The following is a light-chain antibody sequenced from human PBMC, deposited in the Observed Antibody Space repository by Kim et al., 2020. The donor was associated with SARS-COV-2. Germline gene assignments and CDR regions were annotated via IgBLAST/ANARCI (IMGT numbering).Light chain of an antibody. CDR2: KAS. CDR1: QSIRSY. J-gene: IGKJ1*01. CDR3: QQYNNYPPT. V-gene: IGKV1-5*03. Sequence: ASRGDEATLTCRASQSIRSYLAWYQQKPGQAPKLLIYKASNLATGVPSRFSGSGSGTEFTLTISSLQPDDFAAYYCQQYNNYPPTFGQGTKVDIK.